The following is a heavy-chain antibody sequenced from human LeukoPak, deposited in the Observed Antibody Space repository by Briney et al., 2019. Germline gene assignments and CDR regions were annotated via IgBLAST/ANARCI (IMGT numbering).Heavy chain of an antibody. CDR1: GYIFTTYG. V-gene: IGHV1-18*01. J-gene: IGHJ6*03. CDR3: ARRHFDILTGQYYYQMDV. CDR2: ISTFNGNT. Sequence: ASVKVSCKASGYIFTTYGISWVRQAPGQGLEWMGWISTFNGNTNYAQNLQGRVTMTTDTSTSTAYMELRSLRSDDTAVYYCARRHFDILTGQYYYQMDVWGKGTTVTISS. D-gene: IGHD3-9*01.